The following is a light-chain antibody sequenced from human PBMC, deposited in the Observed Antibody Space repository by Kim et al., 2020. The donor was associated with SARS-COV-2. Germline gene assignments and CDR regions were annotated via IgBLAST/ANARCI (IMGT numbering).Light chain of an antibody. V-gene: IGKV3-15*01. J-gene: IGKJ1*01. CDR2: DAS. CDR1: QTISSN. Sequence: VSPGQRATVACRASQTISSNLAWYQQKPGQTLRLVIYDASTRATGIPVRFSGSGSGTEFTLTISSLQSEDFAVYYCHQYNKWPPTFGQGTKVDIK. CDR3: HQYNKWPPT.